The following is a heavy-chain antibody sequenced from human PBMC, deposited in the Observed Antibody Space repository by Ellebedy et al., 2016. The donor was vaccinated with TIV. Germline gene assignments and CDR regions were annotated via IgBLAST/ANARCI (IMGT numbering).Heavy chain of an antibody. CDR3: ARTDYDFWSGHGPYDY. CDR1: GFTFSSYA. CDR2: ISYDGSNK. D-gene: IGHD3-3*01. V-gene: IGHV3-30-3*01. Sequence: PGGSLRLSCAASGFTFSSYAMHWVRQAPGKGLEWVAVISYDGSNKYYADSVKGRFTISRDNSKNTLYLQMNSLRAEDTAVYYCARTDYDFWSGHGPYDYWGQGTLVTVSS. J-gene: IGHJ4*02.